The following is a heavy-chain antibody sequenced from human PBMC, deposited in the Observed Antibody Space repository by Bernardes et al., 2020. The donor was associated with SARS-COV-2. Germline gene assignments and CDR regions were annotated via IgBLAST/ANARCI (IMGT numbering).Heavy chain of an antibody. D-gene: IGHD5-12*01. V-gene: IGHV3-48*03. CDR2: IDTSGNTI. J-gene: IGHJ3*01. CDR1: GFTFSSYE. Sequence: GGSLRLSCAASGFTFSSYEMNWIRQAPGKGLEWVSYIDTSGNTIYYADYVKGRFTISRDNAKNSLYIQMNSLRAEDTAVYYCARDGGFRASHSWAAIEDSFDLWGQGTMVSVSS. CDR3: ARDGGFRASHSWAAIEDSFDL.